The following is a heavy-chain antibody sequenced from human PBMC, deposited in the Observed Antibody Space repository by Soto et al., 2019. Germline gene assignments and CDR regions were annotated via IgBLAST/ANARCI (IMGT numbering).Heavy chain of an antibody. CDR2: IPYRAGT. V-gene: IGHV4-30-4*08. Sequence: QVQLQASGPGLLKTSQTLSLTCTVTGGSISTGAYYWSWIRQSPGKGLEWIGYIPYRAGTNYNPSRPSRVTTLVATSKYLFSLRLRSVTAAATAVYFLARDYRPTYYDASCGYYPPTYFDSWGQGALVTVSS. CDR3: ARDYRPTYYDASCGYYPPTYFDS. D-gene: IGHD3-22*01. CDR1: GGSISTGAYY. J-gene: IGHJ4*02.